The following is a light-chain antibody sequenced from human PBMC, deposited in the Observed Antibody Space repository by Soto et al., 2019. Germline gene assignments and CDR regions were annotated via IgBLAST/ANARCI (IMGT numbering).Light chain of an antibody. Sequence: QSVLTQPPSASGAPGQRVTISCSGSSSNIGSNYVYWYQQLPGTAPKLLIYRNNQRRSGVPDRFSGSKSGTSASLAISGLQSEDEADYYCAAWDDTLSGVLFGGGTKLTVL. CDR1: SSNIGSNY. CDR3: AAWDDTLSGVL. CDR2: RNN. J-gene: IGLJ2*01. V-gene: IGLV1-47*01.